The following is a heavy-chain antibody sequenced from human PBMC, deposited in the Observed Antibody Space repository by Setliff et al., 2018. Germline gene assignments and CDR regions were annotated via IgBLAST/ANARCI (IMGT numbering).Heavy chain of an antibody. CDR3: TRDTRLQAVMGGPREHHYYYFGLDV. J-gene: IGHJ6*02. CDR2: ISAHNGDP. D-gene: IGHD3-16*01. CDR1: GYTFSTYG. V-gene: IGHV1-18*01. Sequence: ASVKVSCKASGYTFSTYGISWVRQAPGQGLEWMGWISAHNGDPDYAQKLQGRITMTTDTSTSTAYMELRSLRSDDTALYYCTRDTRLQAVMGGPREHHYYYFGLDVWGQGTTVTVSS.